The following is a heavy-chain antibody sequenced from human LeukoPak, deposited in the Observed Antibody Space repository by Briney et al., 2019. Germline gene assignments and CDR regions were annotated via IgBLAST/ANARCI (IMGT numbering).Heavy chain of an antibody. CDR3: ARVRLYYYGSERVNWFDP. D-gene: IGHD3-10*01. V-gene: IGHV1-18*01. CDR2: ISAYNGNT. J-gene: IGHJ5*02. CDR1: GYTFTSYG. Sequence: ASVKVSCKASGYTFTSYGISWVRQAPGQGLEWMGWISAYNGNTNYAQKLQGRVTMTTDTSTSTAYMELRSLRSDDTAVYYCARVRLYYYGSERVNWFDPWGQGTLVTVSS.